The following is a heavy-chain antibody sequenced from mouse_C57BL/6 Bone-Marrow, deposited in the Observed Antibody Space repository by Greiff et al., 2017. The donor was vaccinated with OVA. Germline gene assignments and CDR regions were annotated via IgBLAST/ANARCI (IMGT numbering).Heavy chain of an antibody. CDR3: ARRDYYYGSSPYWYFDV. D-gene: IGHD1-1*01. Sequence: QVTLKVSGPGILQSSQTLSLTCSFSGFSLSTSGMGVSWIRQPSGKGLEWLAHIYWDDDKRYNPSLKSRPTISKDTSRNQVFLKITSVDTADTATYYCARRDYYYGSSPYWYFDVWGTGTTVTVSS. J-gene: IGHJ1*03. V-gene: IGHV8-12*01. CDR1: GFSLSTSGMG. CDR2: IYWDDDK.